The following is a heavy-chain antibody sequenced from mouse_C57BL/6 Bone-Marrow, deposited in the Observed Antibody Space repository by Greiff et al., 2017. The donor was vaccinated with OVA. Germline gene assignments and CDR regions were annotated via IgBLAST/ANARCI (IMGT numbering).Heavy chain of an antibody. V-gene: IGHV10-1*01. J-gene: IGHJ3*01. D-gene: IGHD2-4*01. CDR1: GFSFNTYA. Sequence: EVKLMESGGGLVQPKGSLKLSCAASGFSFNTYAMNWVRQAPGKGLEWVARIRSKSNNYATYYADSVKDRFTISRDDSESMLYLQMNNLKTEDTAMYYSVRLHDYHFAYWGQGTLVTVSA. CDR3: VRLHDYHFAY. CDR2: IRSKSNNYAT.